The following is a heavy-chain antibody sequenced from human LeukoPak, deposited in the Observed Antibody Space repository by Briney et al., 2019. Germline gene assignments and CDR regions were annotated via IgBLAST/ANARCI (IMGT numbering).Heavy chain of an antibody. CDR2: ISSSSSYI. CDR3: AKVGGIAGIDY. CDR1: GFTFSSYS. V-gene: IGHV3-21*04. D-gene: IGHD6-13*01. Sequence: PGGSLRLSCAASGFTFSSYSMNWVRQAPGKGLEWVSSISSSSSYIYYADSVKGRFTISRDNAKNSLYLQMNSLRAEDTAEYYCAKVGGIAGIDYWGQGTLVTVSS. J-gene: IGHJ4*02.